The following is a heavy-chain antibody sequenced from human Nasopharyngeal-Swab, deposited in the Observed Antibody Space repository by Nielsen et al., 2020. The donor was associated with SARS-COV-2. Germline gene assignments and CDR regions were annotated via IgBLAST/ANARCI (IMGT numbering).Heavy chain of an antibody. CDR2: IYFDGTVN. CDR3: AKDPYSSAWCPDY. Sequence: GGSLRLSCAASGFSFSSYGMHWVRQAPGKGLEWVAVIYFDGTVNKHSDSVKGRFTISRDNSKNTLYLEMNSLRPDDTAVYYCAKDPYSSAWCPDYWGQGTLVTVSA. D-gene: IGHD6-19*01. J-gene: IGHJ4*02. CDR1: GFSFSSYG. V-gene: IGHV3-30*18.